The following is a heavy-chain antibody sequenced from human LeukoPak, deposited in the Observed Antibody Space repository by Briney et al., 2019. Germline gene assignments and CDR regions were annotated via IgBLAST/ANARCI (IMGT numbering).Heavy chain of an antibody. CDR3: ARHIGDKDCSGGSCYYYYYYMDV. CDR2: IYTSGST. Sequence: PSETLSLTCTVSGGSISSYYWSWIRQPPGKGLEWIGYIYTSGSTNYNPFLKSRVTISVDTSKNQFSLKLSSVTAADTAVYYCARHIGDKDCSGGSCYYYYYYMDVWGKGTTVTVSS. CDR1: GGSISSYY. V-gene: IGHV4-4*09. J-gene: IGHJ6*03. D-gene: IGHD2-15*01.